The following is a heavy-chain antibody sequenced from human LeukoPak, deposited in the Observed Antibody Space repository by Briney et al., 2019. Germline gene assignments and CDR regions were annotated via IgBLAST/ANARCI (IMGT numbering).Heavy chain of an antibody. J-gene: IGHJ4*02. V-gene: IGHV4-59*11. D-gene: IGHD2-2*01. CDR3: ASSKYCNSTTCIDY. CDR2: IYFSGTT. CDR1: GGSINYHF. Sequence: SETLSLTCTVSGGSINYHFWNWIRQPPGKGPEYIGYIYFSGTTNYNPSLESRVTISVDTSKNQLSLKLRSVTAADTAVYYCASSKYCNSTTCIDYWGQGTLVTVSS.